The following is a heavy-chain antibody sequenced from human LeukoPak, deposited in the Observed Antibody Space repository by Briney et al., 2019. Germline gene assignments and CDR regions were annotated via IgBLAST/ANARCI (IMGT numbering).Heavy chain of an antibody. CDR2: ITTSGGAK. Sequence: LSLTCTVSGGSISSSYYYWGWIRQPPGKGLEWISCITTSGGAKNYADSVKGRFTISRDNAENSLYLQMSSLRAEDTAVYYCARTRSSGYLTLDYWGQGTLVTVSS. CDR1: GGSISSSYYY. CDR3: ARTRSSGYLTLDY. J-gene: IGHJ4*02. V-gene: IGHV3-11*04. D-gene: IGHD3-22*01.